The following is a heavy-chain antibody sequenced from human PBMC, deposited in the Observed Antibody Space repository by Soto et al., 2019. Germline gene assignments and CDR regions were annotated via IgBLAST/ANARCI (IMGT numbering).Heavy chain of an antibody. CDR2: INPSGGST. Sequence: QVQLVQSGAEVKKPGASVKVSCKASGYTFTSYYMHWVRQAPGQGLEWMGIINPSGGSTSYAQKFQGXXTXTXXTSTSTVYMELSSLRSEDTAVYHCARGGGSYRFDYWGQGTLVTVSS. CDR3: ARGGGSYRFDY. D-gene: IGHD1-26*01. CDR1: GYTFTSYY. V-gene: IGHV1-46*03. J-gene: IGHJ4*02.